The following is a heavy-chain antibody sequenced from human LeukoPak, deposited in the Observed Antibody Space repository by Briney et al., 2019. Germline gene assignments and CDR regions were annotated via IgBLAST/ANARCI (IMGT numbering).Heavy chain of an antibody. CDR3: ARSNWNQRYDAFDI. V-gene: IGHV1-8*03. J-gene: IGHJ3*02. D-gene: IGHD1-20*01. CDR2: MNPNSGNT. Sequence: ASVKVSCKASGYTFTSYDINWVRQATGQGLEWMGWMNPNSGNTGYAQKFQGRVTITRNTSISTACMELSSLRSDDTAVYYCARSNWNQRYDAFDIWGQGTMVTVSS. CDR1: GYTFTSYD.